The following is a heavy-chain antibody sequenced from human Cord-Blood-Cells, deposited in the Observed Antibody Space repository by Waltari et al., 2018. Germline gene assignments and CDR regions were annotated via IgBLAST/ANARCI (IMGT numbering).Heavy chain of an antibody. J-gene: IGHJ4*02. D-gene: IGHD7-27*01. CDR3: ARGGLGIDRLDY. CDR2: INHSGST. V-gene: IGHV4-34*01. Sequence: QVQLQQWGAGLLKPSATLSLTCTVYGGSFSGYYWSWIRQPPGQGLEWIGEINHSGSTNYNPSLKSRVTISVDTSKNQFSLKLSSVTAADTAVYYCARGGLGIDRLDYWGQGTLVTVSS. CDR1: GGSFSGYY.